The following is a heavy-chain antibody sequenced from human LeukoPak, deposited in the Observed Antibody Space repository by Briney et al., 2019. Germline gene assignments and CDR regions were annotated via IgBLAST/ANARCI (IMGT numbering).Heavy chain of an antibody. CDR2: IIPIFGTA. J-gene: IGHJ4*02. V-gene: IGHV1-69*13. CDR3: AGGYYGSGSLDY. D-gene: IGHD3-10*01. Sequence: SVKVSCKASGGTFSSYAISWVRQAPGQGLEWMGGIIPIFGTAYYAQKFQGRVTITAGESTSTAYMELSSLRSEDTAVYYCAGGYYGSGSLDYWGQGTLVTVSS. CDR1: GGTFSSYA.